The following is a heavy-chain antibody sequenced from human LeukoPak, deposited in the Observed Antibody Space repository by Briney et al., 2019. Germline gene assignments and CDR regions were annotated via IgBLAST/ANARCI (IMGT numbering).Heavy chain of an antibody. J-gene: IGHJ4*02. V-gene: IGHV3-48*01. CDR1: GLTISSYS. CDR3: ARALWFGETFPAY. Sequence: GGSLRLSCAASGLTISSYSMNWVRQAPGKGLQWVSYISSSSSTIYYADSVKGRFTISRNNAKNSLYLQMNSLRAEDTAVYYCARALWFGETFPAYWGQGTLVTVSS. CDR2: ISSSSSTI. D-gene: IGHD3-10*01.